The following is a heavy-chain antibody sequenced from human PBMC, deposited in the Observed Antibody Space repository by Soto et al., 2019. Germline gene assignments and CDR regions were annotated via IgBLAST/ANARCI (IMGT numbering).Heavy chain of an antibody. CDR3: ARGWNGGYFDY. CDR1: GFTFSSYA. V-gene: IGHV3-30-3*01. J-gene: IGHJ4*02. CDR2: ISYDGSNK. D-gene: IGHD2-8*01. Sequence: PGGSLRLSCAASGFTFSSYAMHWVRQAPGKGLEWVAVISYDGSNKYYADSVKGRFTISRDNSKNTLYLQMNSLRAEDTAVYYCARGWNGGYFDYWGQGTLVTVSS.